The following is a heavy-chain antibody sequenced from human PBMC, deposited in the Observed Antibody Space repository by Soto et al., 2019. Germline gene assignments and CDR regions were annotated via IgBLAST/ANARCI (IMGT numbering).Heavy chain of an antibody. D-gene: IGHD7-27*01. CDR1: GRSFSGYY. J-gene: IGHJ4*02. CDR2: INHSGST. V-gene: IGHV4-34*01. Sequence: QVQLQQWGAGLLKPSETLSLTCAGYGRSFSGYYWNWIRQPPGKGLEWIGEINHSGSTNYNPSLKSGVTISVDTSKNQFSLKLSSVTAADTAVYYCARGWGRIFDYWGQGTLVTVSS. CDR3: ARGWGRIFDY.